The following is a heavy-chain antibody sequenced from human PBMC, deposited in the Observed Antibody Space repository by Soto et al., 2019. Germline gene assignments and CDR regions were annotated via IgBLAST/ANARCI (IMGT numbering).Heavy chain of an antibody. J-gene: IGHJ4*02. CDR1: GFTFSTYW. CDR2: INQDGSEK. CDR3: ARRQWLTQEDYFDY. V-gene: IGHV3-7*01. Sequence: EVQLVESGGGLVLPGGSLRLSCAASGFTFSTYWMTWVRQAPGKGLEWVATINQDGSEKSFVGSVKGRFTISRDNAKNSLYLQMNSLRVEDTAVYYCARRQWLTQEDYFDYWGQGTLVTVSS. D-gene: IGHD6-19*01.